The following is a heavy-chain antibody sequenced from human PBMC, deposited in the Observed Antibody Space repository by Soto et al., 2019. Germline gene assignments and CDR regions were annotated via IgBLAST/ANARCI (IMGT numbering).Heavy chain of an antibody. D-gene: IGHD4-17*01. Sequence: QVQLVESGGGVVQPGRSLRLSCAASGFTFSSYGMHWVRQAPGKGLEWVAVISYDGSNKYYADSVKGRFTISRDNSKNTLYLQMISLRAEDTAVYYCAKDRVYALDYWGQGTLVTVSS. CDR1: GFTFSSYG. CDR2: ISYDGSNK. V-gene: IGHV3-30*18. CDR3: AKDRVYALDY. J-gene: IGHJ4*02.